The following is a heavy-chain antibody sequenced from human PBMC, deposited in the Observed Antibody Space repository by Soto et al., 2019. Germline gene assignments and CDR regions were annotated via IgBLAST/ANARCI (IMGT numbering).Heavy chain of an antibody. CDR3: ARSAITLFGVVSIPPHYYSEMDV. J-gene: IGHJ6*02. Sequence: SVKVSCKASGGTSNRYAISWVRQAPGQGLEWMGGIIPIFGIGNDAQRFQGRVTITADESTGTAYMELSSLRSEDTGVYYCARSAITLFGVVSIPPHYYSEMDVWGQGTTVTVSS. CDR1: GGTSNRYA. V-gene: IGHV1-69*13. D-gene: IGHD3-3*01. CDR2: IIPIFGIG.